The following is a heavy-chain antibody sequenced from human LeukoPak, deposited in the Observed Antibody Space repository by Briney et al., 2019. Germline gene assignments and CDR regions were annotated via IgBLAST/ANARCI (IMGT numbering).Heavy chain of an antibody. V-gene: IGHV4-61*02. D-gene: IGHD3-22*01. CDR1: GGSISSGSYY. CDR3: ARDRRFGDSRYDY. CDR2: IYTSGST. J-gene: IGHJ4*02. Sequence: SETLSLTCTVSGGSISSGSYYWSWIRQPAGKGLEWIGRIYTSGSTNYNPSLKSRVTISVDSSKNLISLKLSSVTAADTAVYYCARDRRFGDSRYDYWGQGTLVTVSS.